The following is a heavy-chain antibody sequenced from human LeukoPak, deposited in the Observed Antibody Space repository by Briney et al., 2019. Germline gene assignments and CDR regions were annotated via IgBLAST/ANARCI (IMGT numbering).Heavy chain of an antibody. J-gene: IGHJ4*02. CDR1: GFTFNTHW. CDR2: INTDGSTT. CDR3: ARGLNWNQIDY. V-gene: IGHV3-74*01. D-gene: IGHD1-20*01. Sequence: GGSLRLSCAASGFTFNTHWMHWVRQAPGKGLVWVSRINTDGSTTNYADSVKGRFTISRDNAKNTLYLQMNSLRAEDTAVYYCARGLNWNQIDYWGQGSLVTVSS.